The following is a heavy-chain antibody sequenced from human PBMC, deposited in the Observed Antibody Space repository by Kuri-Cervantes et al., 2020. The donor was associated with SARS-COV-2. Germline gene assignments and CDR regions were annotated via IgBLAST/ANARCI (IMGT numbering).Heavy chain of an antibody. D-gene: IGHD2-15*01. CDR1: GYTLTELS. J-gene: IGHJ4*02. CDR3: AREFCFRSGGSCPLIFDY. V-gene: IGHV1-24*01. Sequence: ASVKVSCKVSGYTLTELSMHWVRQAPGKGLEWMGGFDPEDGETIYAQKFQGRVTMTEDTSTDTAYMELSSLRSEDTAVYYCAREFCFRSGGSCPLIFDYWGQGTLVTVSS. CDR2: FDPEDGET.